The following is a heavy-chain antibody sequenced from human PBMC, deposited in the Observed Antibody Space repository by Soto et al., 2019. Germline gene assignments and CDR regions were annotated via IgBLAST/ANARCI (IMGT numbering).Heavy chain of an antibody. V-gene: IGHV4-30-2*06. CDR2: VSHSGSP. D-gene: IGHD3-10*01. CDR3: ARGHYYYALDV. J-gene: IGHJ3*01. Sequence: QLQLQESGSGLVKPSQTLSLTCAVSGGSVSSGVFSWNWIRQSPGQGLEWIGYVSHSGSPYYTASLRSRVTISLDKSTNQISLNLTSVTPAGTAVYFCARGHYYYALDVWGQGTMVTVSS. CDR1: GGSVSSGVFS.